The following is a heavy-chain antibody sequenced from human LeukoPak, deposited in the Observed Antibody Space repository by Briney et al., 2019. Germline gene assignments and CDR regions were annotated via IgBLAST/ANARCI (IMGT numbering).Heavy chain of an antibody. D-gene: IGHD5-24*01. CDR3: ARDRGDGYKSSFDY. CDR2: IIPILGIA. V-gene: IGHV1-69*04. Sequence: SEKVSCKASGGTFSSYAISWVRQAPGQGLEWMGRIIPILGIANYAQKFQGRVTIAADKSTSTAYMELSSLRSEDTAVYYCARDRGDGYKSSFDYWGQGTLVTVSS. J-gene: IGHJ4*02. CDR1: GGTFSSYA.